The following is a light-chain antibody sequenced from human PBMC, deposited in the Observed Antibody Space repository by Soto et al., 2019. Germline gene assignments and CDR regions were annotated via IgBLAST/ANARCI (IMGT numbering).Light chain of an antibody. CDR1: QSISSSN. CDR3: QQYGTSPLYT. J-gene: IGKJ2*01. CDR2: GAS. V-gene: IGKV3-20*01. Sequence: EIVLTQSPGTLSLSPGERATLSCRASQSISSSNLAWYQQKPGQAPRLLISGASSRATGIPDRFLGSGSGKDFTLTIRRLEPEDFAVYYCQQYGTSPLYTFSQGTKLEIK.